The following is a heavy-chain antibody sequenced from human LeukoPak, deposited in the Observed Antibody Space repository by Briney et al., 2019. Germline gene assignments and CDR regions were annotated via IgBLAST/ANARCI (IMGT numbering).Heavy chain of an antibody. CDR1: GFTFSSYA. J-gene: IGHJ4*02. V-gene: IGHV3-23*01. CDR2: ISGSGGST. CDR3: ATDSSGWYFFDY. Sequence: GGSLRLSCAASGFTFSSYAMSWVRQAPGKGLEWVSAISGSGGSTYYADSVKGRFTISRDNSKNTLYLQMNSLRAEDTAVYYCATDSSGWYFFDYWGQGTLVTVSS. D-gene: IGHD6-19*01.